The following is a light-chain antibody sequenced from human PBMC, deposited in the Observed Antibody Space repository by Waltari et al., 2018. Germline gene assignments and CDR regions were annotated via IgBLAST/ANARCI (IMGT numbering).Light chain of an antibody. V-gene: IGKV3-15*01. J-gene: IGKJ4*01. CDR2: GAS. CDR1: QTISNN. Sequence: DIVMTQSPATLSVSPGERATLSCRASQTISNNLAWYQQKPGQVPRLLIYGASTTATGIPARFSGSGSGTEFTLTISSLQSEDFAVYYCQQYNTLLSFGGGTKVEF. CDR3: QQYNTLLS.